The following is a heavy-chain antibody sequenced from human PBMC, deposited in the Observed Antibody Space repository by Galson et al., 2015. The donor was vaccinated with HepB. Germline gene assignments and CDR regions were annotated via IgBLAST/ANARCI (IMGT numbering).Heavy chain of an antibody. CDR1: GFTFSAYA. D-gene: IGHD3-10*01. CDR3: SRELFMFRGEDY. V-gene: IGHV3-49*03. J-gene: IGHJ4*02. Sequence: SLRLSCAASGFTFSAYAMNWFRQAPGKGLEWVGFIRSKVYGGTTEYAASVKGRFTISRDDSKSIAYLQMNSLKTEDTAVYYCSRELFMFRGEDYWGQGTLVTVSS. CDR2: IRSKVYGGTT.